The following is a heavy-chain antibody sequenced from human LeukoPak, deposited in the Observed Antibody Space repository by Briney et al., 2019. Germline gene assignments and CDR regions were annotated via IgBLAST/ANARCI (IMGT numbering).Heavy chain of an antibody. Sequence: GGSLRLSCAASGFTFSSYSMNWVRQAPGKGLEWVSSISSSSSYIYYADSVKGRFTISRDNAKNSLYLQMNSRRAEDTAIYYCARGYYDFWSGYYTTPVWDYWGQGTLVTVSS. D-gene: IGHD3-3*01. V-gene: IGHV3-21*01. CDR2: ISSSSSYI. J-gene: IGHJ4*02. CDR3: ARGYYDFWSGYYTTPVWDY. CDR1: GFTFSSYS.